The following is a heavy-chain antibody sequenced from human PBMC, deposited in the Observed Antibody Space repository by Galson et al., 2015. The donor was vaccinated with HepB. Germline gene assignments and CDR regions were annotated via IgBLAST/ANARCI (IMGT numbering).Heavy chain of an antibody. CDR1: GFTVSTNY. D-gene: IGHD2-15*01. V-gene: IGHV3-53*01. Sequence: SLGLSCAASGFTVSTNYMTWVRQAPGKGLQWVSVIYIGGSTYYADSVKGRFTISRDNSKNTVYLQMNSLRAEDTAVFYCARGYSGGSSQIDQWGQGTLVTVSS. CDR3: ARGYSGGSSQIDQ. CDR2: IYIGGST. J-gene: IGHJ4*02.